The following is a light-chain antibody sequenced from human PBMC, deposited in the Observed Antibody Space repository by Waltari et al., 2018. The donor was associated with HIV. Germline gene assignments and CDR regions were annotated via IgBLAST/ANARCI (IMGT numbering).Light chain of an antibody. CDR3: SSYTRSISVI. V-gene: IGLV2-14*01. J-gene: IGLJ2*01. Sequence: QSALTQPASVSGSPGQSITITCTGTSDDVGGYNHDAWYQQKVDSPPRLIIAAVTHRPSGVSGRFSGSKSGNTASLTITGLRPDDEAVYFCSSYTRSISVIFGGGTRLIV. CDR1: SDDVGGYNH. CDR2: AVT.